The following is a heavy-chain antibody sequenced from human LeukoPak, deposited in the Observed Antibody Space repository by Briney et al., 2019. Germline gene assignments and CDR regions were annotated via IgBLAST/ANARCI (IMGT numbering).Heavy chain of an antibody. CDR1: GGTFSSYA. Sequence: SVTVSCKASGGTFSSYAISWVRQAPGQGLEWMGGIIPIFGTANYAQKFQGRVTITADESTSTAYMELSSLRSEDTAVYYCARDPSYSSGWYDYWGQGTLVTVSS. CDR3: ARDPSYSSGWYDY. V-gene: IGHV1-69*13. CDR2: IIPIFGTA. D-gene: IGHD6-19*01. J-gene: IGHJ4*02.